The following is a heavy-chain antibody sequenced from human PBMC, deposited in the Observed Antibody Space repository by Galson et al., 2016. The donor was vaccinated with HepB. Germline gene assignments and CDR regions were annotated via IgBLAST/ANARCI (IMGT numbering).Heavy chain of an antibody. Sequence: SVRLSCAASGFTFSNYAMSWVRQAPGKGLEWVSAISGSTGRTYYADSVKGHFTISRDNYKNTLDLQMNSLRAGDTALYYCAKESPKNAGGAFDIWGQGTMVTVSS. V-gene: IGHV3-23*01. J-gene: IGHJ3*02. CDR2: ISGSTGRT. CDR3: AKESPKNAGGAFDI. CDR1: GFTFSNYA. D-gene: IGHD1-1*01.